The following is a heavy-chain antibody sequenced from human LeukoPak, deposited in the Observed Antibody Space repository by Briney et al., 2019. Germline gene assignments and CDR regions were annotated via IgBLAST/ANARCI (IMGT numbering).Heavy chain of an antibody. Sequence: GGSLKLSCAASGFTFSGSGMEWVRQASGKGLEWVGRIRSKTDSYSTAYAASVKGRFTISRDESKNTAYLQMNSLKTDDTAVYYCGRLGSSYELDYWGQGTLVTVSS. CDR2: IRSKTDSYST. CDR1: GFTFSGSG. D-gene: IGHD3-10*01. V-gene: IGHV3-73*01. J-gene: IGHJ4*02. CDR3: GRLGSSYELDY.